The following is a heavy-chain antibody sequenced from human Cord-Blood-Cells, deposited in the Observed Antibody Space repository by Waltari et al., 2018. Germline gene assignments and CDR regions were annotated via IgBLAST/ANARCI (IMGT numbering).Heavy chain of an antibody. CDR1: GFTFSSYG. D-gene: IGHD6-6*01. J-gene: IGHJ4*02. Sequence: QVQLVESGGGVVQPGRSLSLSCAASGFTFSSYGMPWVRQAPGKGLEWVAVISYDGSNKYYADSVKGRFTISRDNSKNTLYLQMNSLRAEDTAVYYCAKEISRARPYFDYWGQGTLVTVSS. CDR3: AKEISRARPYFDY. CDR2: ISYDGSNK. V-gene: IGHV3-30*18.